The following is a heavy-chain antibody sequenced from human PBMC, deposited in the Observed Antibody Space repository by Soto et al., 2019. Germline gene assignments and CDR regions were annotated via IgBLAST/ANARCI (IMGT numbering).Heavy chain of an antibody. D-gene: IGHD6-19*01. V-gene: IGHV4-34*01. CDR2: IDHSGSA. J-gene: IGHJ5*02. CDR3: ARAYSSGWYWFDP. CDR1: GGSFSGYY. Sequence: SETLSLTCAVHGGSFSGYYWSWIRQTPGKGLEWIGEIDHSGSANYNPSLTSRGTISVDTSKNHLSLKLTSVTAADTAVYYCARAYSSGWYWFDPWGQGTLVTVSS.